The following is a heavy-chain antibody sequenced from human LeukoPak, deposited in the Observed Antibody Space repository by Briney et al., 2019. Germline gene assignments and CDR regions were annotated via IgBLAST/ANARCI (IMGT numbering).Heavy chain of an antibody. Sequence: GGSLRLSFAASGFTFSSYAMSWVRQAPGKGLEWVSAISRSGGSTYYADSVKGRFTISRDNSKNTLYLQMNSLRAEDTAVYYCAKDIRYSSSSASYDYWGQGTLVTVSS. CDR2: ISRSGGST. CDR3: AKDIRYSSSSASYDY. D-gene: IGHD6-6*01. V-gene: IGHV3-23*01. J-gene: IGHJ4*02. CDR1: GFTFSSYA.